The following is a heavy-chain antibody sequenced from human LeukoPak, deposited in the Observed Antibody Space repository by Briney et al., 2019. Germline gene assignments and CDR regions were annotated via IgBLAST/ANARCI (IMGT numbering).Heavy chain of an antibody. D-gene: IGHD2-21*02. CDR2: ISSSSSYI. J-gene: IGHJ4*02. CDR1: GFTFSSYS. CDR3: ARVGYRCGGDCYIDY. V-gene: IGHV3-21*01. Sequence: GGSLRLSCAASGFTFSSYSMNWVRQAPGKGLEWVSSISSSSSYIYYADSVKGRFTISRDNAKNSLYLQMNSLRAEDTAVYYCARVGYRCGGDCYIDYWGQGTLVTVSS.